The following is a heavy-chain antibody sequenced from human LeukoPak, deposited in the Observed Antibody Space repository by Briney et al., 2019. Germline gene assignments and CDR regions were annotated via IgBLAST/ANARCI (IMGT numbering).Heavy chain of an antibody. CDR3: AGEAAGGIDYFDY. V-gene: IGHV4-59*01. D-gene: IGHD6-13*01. CDR1: GGSISSDY. Sequence: SETLSLTCTVSGGSISSDYWSWIRQPPGKGLEWIGYIYYSGSTNYNPSLKSRVTISVDTSKNQFSLKLSSVTAADTAVYYCAGEAAGGIDYFDYWGQGTLVTVSS. CDR2: IYYSGST. J-gene: IGHJ4*02.